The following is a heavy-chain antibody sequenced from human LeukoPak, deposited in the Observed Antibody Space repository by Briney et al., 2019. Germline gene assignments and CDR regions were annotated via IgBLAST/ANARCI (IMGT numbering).Heavy chain of an antibody. CDR2: ISSSGSTI. J-gene: IGHJ6*04. CDR1: GFTFINAW. D-gene: IGHD3-10*02. CDR3: AELGITMIGGV. V-gene: IGHV3-48*04. Sequence: GGSLRLSCAASGFTFINAWMNWVRQAPGKGLEWVSYISSSGSTIYYADSVKGRFTISSDNAKNSLYLQMNSLRAKDTAVYYCAELGITMIGGVWGKGTTVTISS.